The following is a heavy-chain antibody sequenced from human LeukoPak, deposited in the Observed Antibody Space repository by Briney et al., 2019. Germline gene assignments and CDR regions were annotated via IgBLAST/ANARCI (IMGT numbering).Heavy chain of an antibody. J-gene: IGHJ4*02. CDR3: ARVGYDYVWGSYRLLDY. V-gene: IGHV4-34*01. CDR1: GGSFRGYY. D-gene: IGHD3-16*02. Sequence: SEPLSLTCAVYGGSFRGYYWRWLRQPPGKGLEWVGEINHSESTNYNPPLKSRVTISVDTSKNQFSLKQSSVTTADTAVYYCARVGYDYVWGSYRLLDYWGQGTLVTVSS. CDR2: INHSEST.